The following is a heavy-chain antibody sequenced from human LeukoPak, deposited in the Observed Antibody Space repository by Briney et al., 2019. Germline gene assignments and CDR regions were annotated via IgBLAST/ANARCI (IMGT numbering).Heavy chain of an antibody. D-gene: IGHD4-11*01. CDR1: GFIFSSYG. J-gene: IGHJ4*02. V-gene: IGHV3-48*01. CDR3: ARAHPGDYSDFQFDY. Sequence: PGGSLRLSCAASGFIFSSYGMNWVRQAPGKGLEWVSYISSTSSTIYYADSVKGRFTISRDNAKNSLYLQMNSLRAEDTAVYYCARAHPGDYSDFQFDYWGQGTLVTVSS. CDR2: ISSTSSTI.